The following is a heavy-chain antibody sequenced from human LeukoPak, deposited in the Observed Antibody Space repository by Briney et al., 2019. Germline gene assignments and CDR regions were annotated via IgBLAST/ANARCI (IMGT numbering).Heavy chain of an antibody. CDR1: GYTFTSYA. V-gene: IGHV1-3*01. J-gene: IGHJ5*01. D-gene: IGHD3-10*01. CDR3: VREYVPLARGVPRNWFDS. Sequence: GASVKVSCKASGYTFTSYAMHWVRQAPGQRLQWMGWINAGNGNTKYSQKFQGRVTITRDTSASTAYMELSSLRSEDTAVYYCVREYVPLARGVPRNWFDSWGQGTLVTVSS. CDR2: INAGNGNT.